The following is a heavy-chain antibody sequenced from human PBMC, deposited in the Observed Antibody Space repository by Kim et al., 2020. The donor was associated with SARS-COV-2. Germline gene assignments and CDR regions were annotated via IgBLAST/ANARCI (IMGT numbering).Heavy chain of an antibody. CDR1: GGSISSGGYY. Sequence: SETLSLTCTVSGGSISSGGYYWSWIRQHPGKGLEWIGYIYYSGSTYYNPSLKSRVTISVDTSKNQFSLKLSSVTAADTAVYYCARVGTMVRGGFPFFDYWGQGTLVTVSS. CDR3: ARVGTMVRGGFPFFDY. V-gene: IGHV4-31*03. CDR2: IYYSGST. D-gene: IGHD3-10*01. J-gene: IGHJ4*02.